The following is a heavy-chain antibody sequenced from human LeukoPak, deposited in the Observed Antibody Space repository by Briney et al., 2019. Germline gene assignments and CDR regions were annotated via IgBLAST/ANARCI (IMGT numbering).Heavy chain of an antibody. CDR2: ISAYNGNT. V-gene: IGHV1-18*01. CDR1: GYTFTSYG. Sequence: ASVKVSCKASGYTFTSYGISWVRQAPGQGLEWMGWISAYNGNTNYAQKLQGRVTMTEDTSTDTAYMELSSLRSEDTAVYYCATVSIFGVVIIQNWFDPWGQGTLITVSS. J-gene: IGHJ5*02. D-gene: IGHD3-3*01. CDR3: ATVSIFGVVIIQNWFDP.